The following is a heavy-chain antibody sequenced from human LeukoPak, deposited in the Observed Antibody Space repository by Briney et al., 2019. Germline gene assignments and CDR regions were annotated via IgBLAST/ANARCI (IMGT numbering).Heavy chain of an antibody. Sequence: GASVKVSCKASGGTFSSYAISWVRQAPGQGLEWMGGIIPIFGTANYAQKFQGRVTITADESTSTAYMELSSLRSEDTAVYYCARGGGYCSSTSCYGAFDIWGQGTMVTVSS. CDR3: ARGGGYCSSTSCYGAFDI. D-gene: IGHD2-2*01. CDR1: GGTFSSYA. CDR2: IIPIFGTA. V-gene: IGHV1-69*13. J-gene: IGHJ3*02.